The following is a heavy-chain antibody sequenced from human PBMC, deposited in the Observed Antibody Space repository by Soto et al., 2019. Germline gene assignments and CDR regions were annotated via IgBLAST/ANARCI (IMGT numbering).Heavy chain of an antibody. V-gene: IGHV1-24*01. J-gene: IGHJ5*02. CDR3: ATDRLNYYGSGSYDNWFDP. CDR1: GYTLTELS. Sequence: ASVKVSCKVSGYTLTELSMHWVRQAPGKGLEWMGGFDPEDGETIYAQKFQGRVTMTEDTSTDTAYMELSSLRSEDTAVYYCATDRLNYYGSGSYDNWFDPWGQGTLVTAPQ. CDR2: FDPEDGET. D-gene: IGHD3-10*01.